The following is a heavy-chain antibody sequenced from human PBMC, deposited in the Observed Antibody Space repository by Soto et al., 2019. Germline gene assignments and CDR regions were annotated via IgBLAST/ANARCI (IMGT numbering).Heavy chain of an antibody. CDR2: SSGSGSNP. Sequence: EVQVLEAGGGLVQPGGSLRLSCAASGFTFSSYDMSWVRQAPGQGLEWVSASSGSGSNPYYADSVKGRFTISRDNSKNTLYLEMNSLRAEETALYYCAKTASMTIRDGFDHWGQGTLVSVSS. V-gene: IGHV3-23*01. CDR1: GFTFSSYD. D-gene: IGHD4-17*01. J-gene: IGHJ4*02. CDR3: AKTASMTIRDGFDH.